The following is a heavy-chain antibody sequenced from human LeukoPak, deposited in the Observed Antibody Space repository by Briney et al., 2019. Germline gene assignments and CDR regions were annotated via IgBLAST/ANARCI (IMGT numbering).Heavy chain of an antibody. Sequence: SQTLSLTCTVSGGSISSGPYYWSWIRQHPGKGLEWIGYIYYSGSTYYNPSLESRVTISVDTSKNQFSLKLTSVTAADTAVYYCARALDCSGGSCYRYNWFDPWGQGTQVTVSS. D-gene: IGHD2-15*01. V-gene: IGHV4-31*03. CDR1: GGSISSGPYY. CDR3: ARALDCSGGSCYRYNWFDP. CDR2: IYYSGST. J-gene: IGHJ5*02.